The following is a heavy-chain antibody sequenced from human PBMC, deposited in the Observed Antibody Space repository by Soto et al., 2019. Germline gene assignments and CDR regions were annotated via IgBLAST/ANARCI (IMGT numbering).Heavy chain of an antibody. D-gene: IGHD7-27*01. Sequence: GGSLRLSCAASGFTFSSYGMHWVRQAPGKGLEWVAVIWYDGSNKYYADSVKGRFTISRDNSKNTLYLQMNSLRAEDTAVYYCARDPRMGTFDYWGQGTLVTVSS. CDR3: ARDPRMGTFDY. CDR1: GFTFSSYG. CDR2: IWYDGSNK. J-gene: IGHJ4*02. V-gene: IGHV3-33*01.